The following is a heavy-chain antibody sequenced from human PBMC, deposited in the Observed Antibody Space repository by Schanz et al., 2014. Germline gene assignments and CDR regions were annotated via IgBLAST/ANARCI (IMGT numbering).Heavy chain of an antibody. J-gene: IGHJ4*02. Sequence: QVQLQESGPGVVKPSPTLSLTCTVSGGSINSDAFYWTWIRQHPGKGLEWVSFVHPGGSTYYPDSVKGRFTISRDSSKNTLYLQMNSLRPEDTAIYYCAKNQYDDVDLSSFYFDFWGQGTLVTVSS. D-gene: IGHD3-10*02. CDR1: GGSINSDAFY. V-gene: IGHV4-31*03. CDR3: AKNQYDDVDLSSFYFDF. CDR2: VHPGGST.